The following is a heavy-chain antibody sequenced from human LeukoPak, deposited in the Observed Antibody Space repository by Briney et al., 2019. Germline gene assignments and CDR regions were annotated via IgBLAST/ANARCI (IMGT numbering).Heavy chain of an antibody. D-gene: IGHD6-19*01. J-gene: IGHJ4*02. CDR1: GYIFSSYY. CDR2: INPSGGST. CDR3: AKDGSPYSSRYFDY. V-gene: IGHV1-46*01. Sequence: ASVKVSCKASGYIFSSYYMHWVRQAPGQGLEWMGIINPSGGSTTYAQRFQGRVTMARDTSTRTVYMELSSLRSEDTAVYHCAKDGSPYSSRYFDYWGQGTLVTVSS.